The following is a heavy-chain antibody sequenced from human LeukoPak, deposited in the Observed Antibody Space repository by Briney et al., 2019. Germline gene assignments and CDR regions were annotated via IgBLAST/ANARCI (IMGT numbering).Heavy chain of an antibody. J-gene: IGHJ4*02. Sequence: GGSLRLSCAASGFTFSSYAMSWVRQAPGKGLEWVSAISGSGGSTYYADSVKGRFTISRDNAKNSLYLQMNSLRAEDTAVYYCARDQRLFDYWGQGTLVTVSS. D-gene: IGHD6-25*01. CDR3: ARDQRLFDY. CDR2: ISGSGGST. V-gene: IGHV3-23*01. CDR1: GFTFSSYA.